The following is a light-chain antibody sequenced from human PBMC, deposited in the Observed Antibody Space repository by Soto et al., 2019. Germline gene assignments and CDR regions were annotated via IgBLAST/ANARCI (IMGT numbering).Light chain of an antibody. CDR2: GAS. V-gene: IGKV3-15*01. J-gene: IGKJ1*01. CDR1: QSVSSN. Sequence: EIVMTQSPATLSVSPGERATLSCRASQSVSSNLAWYQQKPGQAPRLLIYGASTRATGIPARFSGSGSGTEFTLTISSLQSEDFAVYYCQQYSVSPRTFGQGTKVDIK. CDR3: QQYSVSPRT.